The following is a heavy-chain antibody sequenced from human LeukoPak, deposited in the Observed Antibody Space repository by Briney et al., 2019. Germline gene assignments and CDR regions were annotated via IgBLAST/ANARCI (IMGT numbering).Heavy chain of an antibody. J-gene: IGHJ3*02. Sequence: PSETLSLTCTVSGGSISYYYWSWIRQPAGKGLQWIGRIYTSGSTKYNPSLNSRVTVSADTSKNQISLKLNSVTAADTAVYYCARENVAAAQRPFDIWGQGTMVTVSS. D-gene: IGHD6-13*01. V-gene: IGHV4-4*07. CDR2: IYTSGST. CDR3: ARENVAAAQRPFDI. CDR1: GGSISYYY.